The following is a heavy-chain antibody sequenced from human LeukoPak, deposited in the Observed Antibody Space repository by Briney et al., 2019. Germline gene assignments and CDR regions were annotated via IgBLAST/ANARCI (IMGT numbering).Heavy chain of an antibody. D-gene: IGHD2-15*01. CDR1: GGSISTNDW. J-gene: IGHJ5*02. CDR2: IYHNGDT. Sequence: PSETLSLTCVVSGGSISTNDWWSWVRQPPGKGLEWIGEIYHNGDTKYTPSLESRVTILVDKSKNQFSLKLSSVTAADTAVYYCARVTHVAVTALGNWFDPWGQGTPVTVSS. V-gene: IGHV4-4*02. CDR3: ARVTHVAVTALGNWFDP.